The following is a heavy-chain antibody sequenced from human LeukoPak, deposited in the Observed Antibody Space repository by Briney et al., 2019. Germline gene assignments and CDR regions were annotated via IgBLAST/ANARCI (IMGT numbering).Heavy chain of an antibody. J-gene: IGHJ6*02. D-gene: IGHD4-11*01. V-gene: IGHV3-11*01. CDR1: GFTFSDYY. CDR3: ARTMTTVTVWYGMDV. CDR2: ISSSGSTI. Sequence: GGSLRLSCAASGFTFSDYYMSWLRQAPGKGLEWVSYISSSGSTIYYADSVKGRFTISRDNAKNSLYLQMNSLRAEDTAVYYCARTMTTVTVWYGMDVWGQGTTVTVSS.